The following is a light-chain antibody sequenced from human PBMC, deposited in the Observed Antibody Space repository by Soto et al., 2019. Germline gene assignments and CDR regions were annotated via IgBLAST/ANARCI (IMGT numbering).Light chain of an antibody. J-gene: IGKJ5*01. Sequence: EIVLTQSPGTLSLSPGERATLSCRASQSVSSYLAWYQQKPGQAPRLLIYDASNRATGIPARFSGSGTGTDFTLTTSSLEPEDFAVYYCQQRSNWPPTLGQGTRLEIK. CDR2: DAS. CDR3: QQRSNWPPT. CDR1: QSVSSY. V-gene: IGKV3-11*01.